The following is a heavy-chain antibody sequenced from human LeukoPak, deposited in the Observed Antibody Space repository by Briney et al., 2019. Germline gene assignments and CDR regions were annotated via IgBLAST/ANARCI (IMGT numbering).Heavy chain of an antibody. CDR2: INNDGSYT. V-gene: IGHV3-74*01. D-gene: IGHD3-10*01. CDR1: GFTFSNYL. Sequence: QAGGSLRLSCAASGFTFSNYLMHWVRQAPGKGLVLVSRINNDGSYTSYADSVKGRFTIFRDNTKNTLYLQMNSLRDEDTAVYYCARGLFYFWGQGTLVTVSS. J-gene: IGHJ4*02. CDR3: ARGLFYF.